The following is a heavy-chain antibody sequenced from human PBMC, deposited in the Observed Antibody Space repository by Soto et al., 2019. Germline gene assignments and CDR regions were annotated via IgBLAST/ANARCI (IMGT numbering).Heavy chain of an antibody. CDR3: VRSGTSSGRFSDS. V-gene: IGHV5-51*01. CDR1: GYNFTSSW. Sequence: GASLKTSCKCSGYNFTSSWNGWVRQMPGEGLGWVGVIYPSDSEIRYSPSFQGKVTISADKSITTAYLQWSSLKAADNAMYYCVRSGTSSGRFSDSWGQETLVTV. J-gene: IGHJ4*02. D-gene: IGHD2-15*01. CDR2: IYPSDSEI.